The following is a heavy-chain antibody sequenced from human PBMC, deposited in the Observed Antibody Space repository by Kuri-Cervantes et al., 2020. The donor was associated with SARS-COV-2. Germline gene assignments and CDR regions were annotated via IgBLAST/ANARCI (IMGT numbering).Heavy chain of an antibody. CDR3: AGGSYTNALDY. V-gene: IGHV1-69*01. D-gene: IGHD1-26*01. Sequence: KISCKASGGTFSSYAISWGRQAPGQGLEWRGGIIPIFGTANYAQKFQGRVTITADESTTTAYMELRSLGSDDTAVYYCAGGSYTNALDYWGQGTLVTVSS. CDR2: IIPIFGTA. J-gene: IGHJ4*02. CDR1: GGTFSSYA.